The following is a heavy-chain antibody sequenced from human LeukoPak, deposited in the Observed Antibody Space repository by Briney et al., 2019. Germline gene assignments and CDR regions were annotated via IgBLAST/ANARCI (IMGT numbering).Heavy chain of an antibody. V-gene: IGHV3-30-3*01. CDR2: ISYDGSNK. D-gene: IGHD3-22*01. J-gene: IGHJ5*02. Sequence: PGGPLRLSCAASGFTFSSYAMHWVREAPGKGLEWVAVISYDGSNKYYADSVKGRFTISRDNSKNTLYLQMNSLRAEDTAVYYCASLAPPDYYDSSGYNWFDPWGQGTLVTVSS. CDR3: ASLAPPDYYDSSGYNWFDP. CDR1: GFTFSSYA.